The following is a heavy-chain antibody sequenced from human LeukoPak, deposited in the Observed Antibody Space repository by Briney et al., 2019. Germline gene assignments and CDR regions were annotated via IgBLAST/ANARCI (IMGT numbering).Heavy chain of an antibody. CDR3: ARVIPQLPNWFDP. CDR1: GYTFTGYY. J-gene: IGHJ5*02. CDR2: INPNSGGT. D-gene: IGHD1-14*01. Sequence: ASVKVSCKASGYTFTGYYMHWVRQAPGQGLEWMGWINPNSGGTNYAQKFQGRVTMTRATSISTAYMELSRMRSDDTAVYYCARVIPQLPNWFDPWGQGTLVTVSS. V-gene: IGHV1-2*02.